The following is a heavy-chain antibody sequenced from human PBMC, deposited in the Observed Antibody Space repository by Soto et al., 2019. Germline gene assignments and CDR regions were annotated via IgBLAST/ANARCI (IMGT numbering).Heavy chain of an antibody. CDR2: IGTRSYI. J-gene: IGHJ4*02. V-gene: IGHV3-21*01. Sequence: GGSLRLSCAASGFTFSRYSMNWVRQAPGKGLEWVSSIGTRSYIYYADSVKGRFTISRDNAKNSLYLQMNSLRAEDTAVYYCARGEDGYVDYWGQGTLVTVSS. CDR3: ARGEDGYVDY. CDR1: GFTFSRYS.